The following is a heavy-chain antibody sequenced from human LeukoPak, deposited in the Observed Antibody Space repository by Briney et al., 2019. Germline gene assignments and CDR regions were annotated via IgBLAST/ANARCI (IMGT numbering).Heavy chain of an antibody. CDR2: ISSSGSTI. V-gene: IGHV3-48*03. CDR1: GFTFSSYA. CDR3: ARDIDSGYYDY. Sequence: PGGSLRLSCAASGFTFSSYAMNWVRQAPGKGLERVSYISSSGSTIYYADSVKGRFTISRDNAKNSLYLQMNSLRAEDTAVYYCARDIDSGYYDYWGQGTLVTVSS. D-gene: IGHD3-22*01. J-gene: IGHJ4*02.